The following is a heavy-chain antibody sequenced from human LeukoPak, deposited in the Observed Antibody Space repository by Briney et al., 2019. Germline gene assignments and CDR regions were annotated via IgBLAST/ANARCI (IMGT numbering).Heavy chain of an antibody. J-gene: IGHJ5*02. V-gene: IGHV4-34*01. CDR3: ARGRSSGWYGGHWFDP. CDR2: INHSGST. CDR1: GGSFSGYY. Sequence: SETLSLTCAVYGGSFSGYYWSWIRQPPGKGLEWIGEINHSGSTNYNPSLKRRVTISVDTSKNQFSLKLSSVTAADTAVYYCARGRSSGWYGGHWFDPWGQGTLVTVSS. D-gene: IGHD6-19*01.